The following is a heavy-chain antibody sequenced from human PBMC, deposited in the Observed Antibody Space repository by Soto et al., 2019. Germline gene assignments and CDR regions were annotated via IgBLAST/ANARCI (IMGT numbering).Heavy chain of an antibody. J-gene: IGHJ3*02. CDR1: GYSFTSYW. CDR3: ARQGGMYSSSLDGGEDAFDI. CDR2: IYPGDSDT. D-gene: IGHD6-6*01. Sequence: GESLKISCKGSGYSFTSYWIGWVRQMPGKGLEWMGIIYPGDSDTRYSPSFQGQVTISADKSISTAYLQWSSLKASDTAMYYCARQGGMYSSSLDGGEDAFDIWGQGTMVTVSS. V-gene: IGHV5-51*01.